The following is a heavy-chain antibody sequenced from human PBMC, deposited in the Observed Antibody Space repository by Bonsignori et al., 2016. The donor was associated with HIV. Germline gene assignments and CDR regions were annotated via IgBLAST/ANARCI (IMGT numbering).Heavy chain of an antibody. V-gene: IGHV4-38-2*02. CDR1: GYSISSGYY. Sequence: QVQLQESGPGLVKPSETLSLTCTVSGYSISSGYYWGWIRQPPGKGLEWIGNIYYSGSTYVQPVPQESSHHISRHVQQPLLPEDEVCDSRRPRAVYYCARIHTVFGVIKGRVPPYFDSWGQGTLVRVSS. CDR3: ARIHTVFGVIKGRVPPYFDS. J-gene: IGHJ4*02. D-gene: IGHD3-3*01. CDR2: IYYSGST.